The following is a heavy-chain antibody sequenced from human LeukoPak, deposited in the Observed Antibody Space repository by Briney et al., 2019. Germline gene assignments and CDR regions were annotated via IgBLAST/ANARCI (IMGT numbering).Heavy chain of an antibody. J-gene: IGHJ4*02. CDR3: ARAGPIDY. CDR2: TYRGGNT. CDR1: GFTVSSNY. Sequence: PGGSLRLSCAASGFTVSSNYMSWVRRAPGKGLEWVSITYRGGNTDYADSVKGRFTISRDISENTVYLQMNSLRSEDTAVYYCARAGPIDYWGQGTLVTVSS. V-gene: IGHV3-53*01.